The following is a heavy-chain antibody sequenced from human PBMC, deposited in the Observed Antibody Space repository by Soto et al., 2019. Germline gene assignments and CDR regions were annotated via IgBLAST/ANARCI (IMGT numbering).Heavy chain of an antibody. CDR3: VRRTYGYYDH. CDR1: GYTFTGHG. J-gene: IGHJ5*02. D-gene: IGHD3-22*01. Sequence: ASVKVSCKASGYTFTGHGISWVRQAPGQGPEWMAWISAYNGNTYYAQKHQGRVTTTTDASTSTVYMELRSLRSDDTAVYYCVRRTYGYYDHWGQGTLVTVSS. V-gene: IGHV1-18*01. CDR2: ISAYNGNT.